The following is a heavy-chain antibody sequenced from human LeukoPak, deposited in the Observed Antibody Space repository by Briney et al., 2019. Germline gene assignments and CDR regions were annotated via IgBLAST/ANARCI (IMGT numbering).Heavy chain of an antibody. Sequence: GGSLRLSCAASGFIFRNYGMHWVRQAPGKGLEWVAFIRYDGSTKSYAASVKGRFTISRDNSENTLYLQMSSLGPEDTAVYYCAKDVSSCMDVWGKGTTVTVSS. CDR3: AKDVSSCMDV. J-gene: IGHJ6*03. CDR1: GFIFRNYG. D-gene: IGHD3-16*02. V-gene: IGHV3-30*02. CDR2: IRYDGSTK.